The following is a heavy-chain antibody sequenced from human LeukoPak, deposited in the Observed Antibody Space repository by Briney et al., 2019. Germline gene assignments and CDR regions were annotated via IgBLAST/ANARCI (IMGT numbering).Heavy chain of an antibody. J-gene: IGHJ4*02. D-gene: IGHD3-22*01. CDR2: IHTSGST. V-gene: IGHV4-39*07. Sequence: SETLSLTCTVSGGSISSRSYYWGWIRQSPGKGLEWIGRIHTSGSTNYNPSLKSRVTMSVDTSKNQFSLKLSSVTAADTAVYYCARDQYYYDSSGYYRFDYWGQGTLVTVSS. CDR3: ARDQYYYDSSGYYRFDY. CDR1: GGSISSRSYY.